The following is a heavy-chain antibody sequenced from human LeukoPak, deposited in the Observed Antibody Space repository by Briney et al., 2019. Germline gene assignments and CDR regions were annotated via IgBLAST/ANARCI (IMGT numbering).Heavy chain of an antibody. V-gene: IGHV3-23*01. J-gene: IGHJ4*02. CDR2: ISYDHGTA. D-gene: IGHD2-15*01. Sequence: GGSLRLSCAASGFTFRTYAMNWVRQAPGKGLEWVSTISYDHGTAYYTGSVKGRFTISRDNSKNILYLQMSSLRAEDTAVYYCAKCRSCASRDFDYWGQGTLVTVSS. CDR3: AKCRSCASRDFDY. CDR1: GFTFRTYA.